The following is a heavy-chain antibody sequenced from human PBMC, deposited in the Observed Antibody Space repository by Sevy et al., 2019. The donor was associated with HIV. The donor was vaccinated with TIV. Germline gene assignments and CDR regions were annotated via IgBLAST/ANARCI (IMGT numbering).Heavy chain of an antibody. D-gene: IGHD2-2*01. J-gene: IGHJ5*02. CDR1: GGSISSYY. CDR3: ARHEGCSSTTCHGDWFDP. Sequence: SETLSLTCTVSGGSISSYYWSWIRQPPGKGLEWIGYIYYSGSTNYSPSLRGRVTQSVDTSKNQFSLKLSSVTAADTAVYYCARHEGCSSTTCHGDWFDPWGQGTLVTVSS. V-gene: IGHV4-59*08. CDR2: IYYSGST.